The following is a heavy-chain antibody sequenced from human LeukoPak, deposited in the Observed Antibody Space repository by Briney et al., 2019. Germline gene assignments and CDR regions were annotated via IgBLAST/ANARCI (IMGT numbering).Heavy chain of an antibody. D-gene: IGHD2-2*01. Sequence: GGSLRLSCAASGFTFSTSAMHWVRQAPGKGLEWVAVILYDGSNKYYGDSVKGRFTISRDNSKSTLYLQMNSLRAEDTAVYYCARDVWDIVVVPAATIFDYWGLGTLVTVSS. CDR2: ILYDGSNK. CDR1: GFTFSTSA. V-gene: IGHV3-30*03. J-gene: IGHJ4*02. CDR3: ARDVWDIVVVPAATIFDY.